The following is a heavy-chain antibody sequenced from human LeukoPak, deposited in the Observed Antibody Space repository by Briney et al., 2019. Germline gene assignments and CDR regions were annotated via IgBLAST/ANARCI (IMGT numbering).Heavy chain of an antibody. Sequence: SETLSLTCTVSGDSISSSASFWDWIRQPPGKGLEWIGSAYYTGTTYYNPSLKSRVTISVDTSKNQFSLKLTSVTAADTAVYYCARDRRELGSGSYYEIIDYWGQGTLVTVSS. CDR2: AYYTGTT. D-gene: IGHD3-10*01. CDR3: ARDRRELGSGSYYEIIDY. J-gene: IGHJ4*02. V-gene: IGHV4-39*07. CDR1: GDSISSSASF.